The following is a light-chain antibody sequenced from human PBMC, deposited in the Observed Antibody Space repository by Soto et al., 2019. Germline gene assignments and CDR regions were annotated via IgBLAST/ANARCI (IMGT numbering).Light chain of an antibody. CDR1: QSVSTY. V-gene: IGKV3-11*01. J-gene: IGKJ5*01. Sequence: TRSPATLSVAPGERVTLAGSRSQSVSTYLAWYQQRPGQAPRLLIYDASYRATDIPPRFSGSGSGTAFTLTISSLRPDDFAAYSCYERRRWPATRTFGQGTRLEIK. CDR3: YERRRWPATRT. CDR2: DAS.